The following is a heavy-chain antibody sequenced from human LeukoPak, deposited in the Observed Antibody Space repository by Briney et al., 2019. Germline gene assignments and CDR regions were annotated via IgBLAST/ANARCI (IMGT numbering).Heavy chain of an antibody. Sequence: GESLKISCKGSGYSFTSYWIGWVRQIPGKGLEGMGIIYPGDSDTRYSPSFQGQVTISADKSISTAYLQWSSLKASDTAMYYCARQAKFGDNWFDPWGQGTLVTVSS. CDR1: GYSFTSYW. D-gene: IGHD3-10*01. CDR3: ARQAKFGDNWFDP. CDR2: IYPGDSDT. V-gene: IGHV5-51*01. J-gene: IGHJ5*02.